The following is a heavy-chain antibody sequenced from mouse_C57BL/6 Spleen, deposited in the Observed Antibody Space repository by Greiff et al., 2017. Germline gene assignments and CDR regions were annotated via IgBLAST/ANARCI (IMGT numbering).Heavy chain of an antibody. Sequence: QVQLQQPGAELVRPGSSVKLSCKASGYTFTSYWMDWVKQRPGQGLEWIGNIYPSDSETHYNQKFKDKATLTVDKSSSTAYMQLSSLTSGDSAVYYCARNYGGRGGCWGQGTTLTVSS. D-gene: IGHD1-1*01. V-gene: IGHV1-61*01. CDR3: ARNYGGRGGC. J-gene: IGHJ2*01. CDR2: IYPSDSET. CDR1: GYTFTSYW.